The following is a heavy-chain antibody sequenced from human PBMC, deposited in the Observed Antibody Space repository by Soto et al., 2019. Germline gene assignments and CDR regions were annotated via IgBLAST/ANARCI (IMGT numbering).Heavy chain of an antibody. Sequence: PGGSLRLSCAASGFTVSSNYMGWVRQDPGKGLEWIGSIYYSGSTYYNPSLKSRVTIAVETSKNQFSLKVSSVTAADTAVYYCASLGWSYNYYGMDVWGQGTTVTVSS. J-gene: IGHJ6*02. CDR1: GFTVSSNY. D-gene: IGHD6-19*01. CDR3: ASLGWSYNYYGMDV. V-gene: IGHV4-39*01. CDR2: IYYSGST.